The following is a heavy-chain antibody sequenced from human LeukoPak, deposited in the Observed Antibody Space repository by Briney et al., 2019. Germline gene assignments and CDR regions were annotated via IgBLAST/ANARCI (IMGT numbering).Heavy chain of an antibody. V-gene: IGHV1-69*01. D-gene: IGHD5-18*01. CDR1: GGTFSSYA. CDR2: IIPIIGTA. J-gene: IGHJ6*02. CDR3: ARAPPTDTLDDYYYYGMDV. Sequence: ASVKVSCKASGGTFSSYAISWVRQAPGQGLEWMGGIIPIIGTANYAQKFQGRVTITADESTSTAYMELSSLRSEDTAVYYCARAPPTDTLDDYYYYGMDVWGQGTTVTVSS.